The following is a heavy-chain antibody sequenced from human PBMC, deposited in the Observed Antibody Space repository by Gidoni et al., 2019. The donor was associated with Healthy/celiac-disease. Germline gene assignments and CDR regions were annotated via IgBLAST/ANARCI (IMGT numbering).Heavy chain of an antibody. Sequence: EVQLVQSGAEVKKPGATVKISCKVSGYTFTDYYMHWVQQAPGKGLEWMGLVDPEDGETIYAEKFQGRVTITADTSTDTAYMELSSLRSEDTAVYYCATSTPRGYSGYGTDSSWYFDLWGRGTLVTVSS. D-gene: IGHD5-12*01. J-gene: IGHJ2*01. V-gene: IGHV1-69-2*01. CDR3: ATSTPRGYSGYGTDSSWYFDL. CDR1: GYTFTDYY. CDR2: VDPEDGET.